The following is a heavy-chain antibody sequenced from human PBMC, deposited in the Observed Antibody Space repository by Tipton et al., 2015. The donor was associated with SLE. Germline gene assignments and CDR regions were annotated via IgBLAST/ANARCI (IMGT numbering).Heavy chain of an antibody. J-gene: IGHJ4*02. CDR2: ISSSSDYI. CDR3: VRARDGYNSDGLGY. V-gene: IGHV3-21*01. D-gene: IGHD5-24*01. Sequence: SLRLPCAASGFTFSGHSMNWVRQAPGKGLEWVSSISSSSDYIFYADSVKGRFTISRDNAKSSLYLQMNSLRAEDTAVYYCVRARDGYNSDGLGYWGQGTLVTVSS. CDR1: GFTFSGHS.